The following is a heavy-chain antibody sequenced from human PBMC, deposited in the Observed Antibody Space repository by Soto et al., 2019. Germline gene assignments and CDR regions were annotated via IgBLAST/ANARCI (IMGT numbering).Heavy chain of an antibody. CDR1: GFTFRNYA. V-gene: IGHV3-23*01. J-gene: IGHJ5*02. D-gene: IGHD4-17*01. Sequence: GGSLRLSCAASGFTFRNYAMTWARQAPGKGLEWVSSLLRSGSSAYYADSVRGRFTVSSDTSANSLYLQMDNLRAEDTAIYYCAKDAISGDGIWLMDSWGQGTVVTVSS. CDR3: AKDAISGDGIWLMDS. CDR2: LLRSGSSA.